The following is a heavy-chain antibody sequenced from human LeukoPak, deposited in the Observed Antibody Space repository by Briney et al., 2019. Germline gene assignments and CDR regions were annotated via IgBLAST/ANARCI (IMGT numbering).Heavy chain of an antibody. Sequence: GESLKISCQGSGYNFNTHWVAWVRQMPGKGLEWMGIIYPGDSDTRYSPSFQGQVTISADKSISTAYLQWSSLKASDTAMYYCARSSGSGWYEYWGQGTLVTVSS. CDR2: IYPGDSDT. D-gene: IGHD6-19*01. V-gene: IGHV5-51*01. J-gene: IGHJ4*02. CDR1: GYNFNTHW. CDR3: ARSSGSGWYEY.